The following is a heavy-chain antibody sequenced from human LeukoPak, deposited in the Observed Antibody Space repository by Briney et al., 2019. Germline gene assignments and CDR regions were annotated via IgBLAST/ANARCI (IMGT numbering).Heavy chain of an antibody. D-gene: IGHD5-24*01. Sequence: GGSLRLSCAASGFTFSSYEMNWVRQAPGKGLEWVANIKQDGSEKYYVDSVKGRFTISRDSAKNSLYLQMNSLRAEDTAVYYCARERSRITIYYMDVWGKGTTVTISS. CDR2: IKQDGSEK. CDR1: GFTFSSYE. J-gene: IGHJ6*03. V-gene: IGHV3-7*01. CDR3: ARERSRITIYYMDV.